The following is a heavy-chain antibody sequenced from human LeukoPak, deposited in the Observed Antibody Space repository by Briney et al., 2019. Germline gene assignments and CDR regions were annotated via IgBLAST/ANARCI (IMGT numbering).Heavy chain of an antibody. CDR1: GYTFTSYN. D-gene: IGHD1-14*01. Sequence: ASVKVSCKASGYTFTSYNIHWARHAPGQGLEWMGIINPTGGSTGYAQKFQGRVTMTRDTSTTTVYMEMSSLRSEDTAVYYCARDIAGGWNYFDYWGQGTLVTVSS. CDR3: ARDIAGGWNYFDY. J-gene: IGHJ4*02. V-gene: IGHV1-46*01. CDR2: INPTGGST.